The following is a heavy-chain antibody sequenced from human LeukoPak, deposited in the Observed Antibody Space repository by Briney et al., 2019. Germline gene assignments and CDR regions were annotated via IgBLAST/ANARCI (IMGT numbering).Heavy chain of an antibody. J-gene: IGHJ4*02. D-gene: IGHD4-17*01. V-gene: IGHV3-30*18. CDR2: ISYDGSNK. CDR3: AKDYGDYAYYFDY. Sequence: GGSLRLSCAASGFTFSSYGMHWVRQAPGKGLEWVAVISYDGSNKYYADSVKGRFTISRDNSKNTPYLQMNSLRAEDTAVYYCAKDYGDYAYYFDYWGQGTLVTVSS. CDR1: GFTFSSYG.